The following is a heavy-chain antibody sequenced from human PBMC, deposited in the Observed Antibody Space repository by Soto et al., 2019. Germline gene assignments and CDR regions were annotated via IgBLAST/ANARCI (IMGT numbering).Heavy chain of an antibody. CDR3: ARHRVYVILSNYRKYYFAY. Sequence: SETLSLTCTVSGGSIRSYFWSWIRQAPGKGLEWIGYIYSNEYTDYNPSLKSRVTISVDTSKDQFSLQLKSVTAADTAVYYCARHRVYVILSNYRKYYFAYSSQRTLVTVSS. V-gene: IGHV4-59*08. CDR2: IYSNEYT. D-gene: IGHD3-9*01. J-gene: IGHJ4*02. CDR1: GGSIRSYF.